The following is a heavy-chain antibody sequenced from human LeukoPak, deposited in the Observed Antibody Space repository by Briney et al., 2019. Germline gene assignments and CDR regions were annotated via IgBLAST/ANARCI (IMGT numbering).Heavy chain of an antibody. D-gene: IGHD6-13*01. CDR3: ARDHSSSWNYFDY. J-gene: IGHJ4*02. Sequence: PGGSLRLSCAASGFTFSDYYMNWIRQAPGKGLEWVSYISSSATTIYYADSVKGRFTISRDNAKKSLYLQMNSLRAEYTAVYYCARDHSSSWNYFDYWGQGTLVTVSS. CDR2: ISSSATTI. V-gene: IGHV3-11*04. CDR1: GFTFSDYY.